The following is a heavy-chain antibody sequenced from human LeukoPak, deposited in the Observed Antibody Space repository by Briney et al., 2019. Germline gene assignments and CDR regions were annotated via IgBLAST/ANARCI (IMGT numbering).Heavy chain of an antibody. CDR3: ARDTGGYSTYSSRAFDI. J-gene: IGHJ3*02. CDR1: GGSISSGGYC. D-gene: IGHD2-8*02. Sequence: SQTLSLTCTVSGGSISSGGYCWSWIRQHPGKGLEWIGYIYYSGSTYSNPSLKSRVTISVDTSKNQFSLKLSSVTAADTAVYHCARDTGGYSTYSSRAFDIWGQGIMVTVSS. V-gene: IGHV4-31*03. CDR2: IYYSGST.